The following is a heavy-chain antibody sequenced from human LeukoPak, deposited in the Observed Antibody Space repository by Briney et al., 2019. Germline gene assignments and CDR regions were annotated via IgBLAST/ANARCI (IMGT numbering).Heavy chain of an antibody. Sequence: GGSLRLSCAASGFTLSSNWMTWVRQAPGKGLEWVANIKQDGSEKHYVDSVKGRFTISRDNAKNSLYLQMNSLRAEDTAVYYCARDSDYDFWRRWFGGYYMDVWGKGTTVTVSS. V-gene: IGHV3-7*01. CDR3: ARDSDYDFWRRWFGGYYMDV. CDR1: GFTLSSNW. J-gene: IGHJ6*03. D-gene: IGHD3-3*01. CDR2: IKQDGSEK.